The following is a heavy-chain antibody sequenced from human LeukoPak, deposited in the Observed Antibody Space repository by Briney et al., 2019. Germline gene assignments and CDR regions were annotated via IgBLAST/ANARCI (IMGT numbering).Heavy chain of an antibody. CDR2: ISSSGSTI. Sequence: GSLRLSCAASGFTFSDYYMSWIRQAPGKGLEWVSYISSSGSTIYYADSVKGRFTISRDNTKNSLYLQMNSLRAEDTAVYYCARRGYDSSGYYYDYYYGMDVWGQGTTVTVSS. D-gene: IGHD3-22*01. J-gene: IGHJ6*02. CDR3: ARRGYDSSGYYYDYYYGMDV. V-gene: IGHV3-11*01. CDR1: GFTFSDYY.